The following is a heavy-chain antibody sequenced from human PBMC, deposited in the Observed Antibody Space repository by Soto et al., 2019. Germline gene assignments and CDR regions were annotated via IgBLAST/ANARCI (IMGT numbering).Heavy chain of an antibody. Sequence: ASVKVSWKASGYTFTSYYMHWVRQAPGQGLEWMGIINPSGGSTSYAQKFQGRVTMTRDTSTSTVYMELSSLRSEDTAVYYCARDPHYYDSSGYHFDYWGQGTLVTVSS. V-gene: IGHV1-46*01. D-gene: IGHD3-22*01. J-gene: IGHJ4*02. CDR2: INPSGGST. CDR3: ARDPHYYDSSGYHFDY. CDR1: GYTFTSYY.